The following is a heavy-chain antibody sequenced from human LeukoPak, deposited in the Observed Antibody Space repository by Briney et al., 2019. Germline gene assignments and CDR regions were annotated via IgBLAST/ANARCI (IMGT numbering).Heavy chain of an antibody. J-gene: IGHJ4*02. CDR2: IYYSGST. V-gene: IGHV4-4*02. Sequence: SETLSLTCVVSGTSVTSSTWWSWVRQPPGKGLEWIGYIYYSGSTNYNPSLKSRVTISVDTSKNQFSLKLSSVTAADTAVYYCASSGLPLANWGQGTLVTVSS. D-gene: IGHD6-19*01. CDR1: GTSVTSSTW. CDR3: ASSGLPLAN.